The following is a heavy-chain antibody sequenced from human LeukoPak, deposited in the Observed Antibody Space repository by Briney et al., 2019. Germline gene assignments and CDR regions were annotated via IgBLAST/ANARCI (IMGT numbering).Heavy chain of an antibody. Sequence: SLRLSCAASGFTFSTYWMSWVRQAPRKGLQGVAVISYDASNKYYADSVKGRFTISRDNSKNTLYLQLNSLRAEDTAVYYCARADPEVYDYYYGMDVWGQGTTVTVSS. J-gene: IGHJ6*02. V-gene: IGHV3-30*03. CDR3: ARADPEVYDYYYGMDV. CDR1: GFTFSTYW. CDR2: ISYDASNK. D-gene: IGHD1-14*01.